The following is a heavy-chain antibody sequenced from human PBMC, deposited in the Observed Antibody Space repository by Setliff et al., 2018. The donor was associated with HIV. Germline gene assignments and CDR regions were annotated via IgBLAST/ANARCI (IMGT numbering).Heavy chain of an antibody. CDR1: GGSVSSPSYY. V-gene: IGHV4-39*07. Sequence: PSETLSLTCAVSGGSVSSPSYYWGWIRQPPGKGLEWIGSVYNSGITFKNPSLKSRVSISVDRSGNQFSLRLTSVTAADTAVYYCATCRHRPSNWFYPWGQGTVVTVSS. CDR2: VYNSGIT. CDR3: ATCRHRPSNWFYP. J-gene: IGHJ5*02.